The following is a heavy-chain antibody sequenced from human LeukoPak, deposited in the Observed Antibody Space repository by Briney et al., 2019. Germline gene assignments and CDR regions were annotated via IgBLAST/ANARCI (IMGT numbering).Heavy chain of an antibody. Sequence: PGGSLRLSCAASGLTFSSYAMHWVRQAPGKGLEWVAVISYDGSNKYYADSVKGRFTISRDNSKNTLYLQMNSLRAEDSAVYYCARVGYSDAFDIWGHGTMVTVSS. CDR3: ARVGYSDAFDI. J-gene: IGHJ3*02. V-gene: IGHV3-30-3*01. D-gene: IGHD5-18*01. CDR1: GLTFSSYA. CDR2: ISYDGSNK.